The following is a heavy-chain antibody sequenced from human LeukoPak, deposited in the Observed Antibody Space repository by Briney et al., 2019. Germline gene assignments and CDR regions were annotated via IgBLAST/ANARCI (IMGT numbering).Heavy chain of an antibody. CDR2: IGTAGDT. D-gene: IGHD1-1*01. J-gene: IGHJ4*02. CDR3: ARVAKERVGGVYYFDY. CDR1: GFTFSDYD. Sequence: PGGSLRLSCAASGFTFSDYDMHWVRHATGKGLECVSAIGTAGDTYYTGSVKGRFTISRENAKNTLYLQMNSLRDGDTAVYYCARVAKERVGGVYYFDYWGQGTLVTVSS. V-gene: IGHV3-13*01.